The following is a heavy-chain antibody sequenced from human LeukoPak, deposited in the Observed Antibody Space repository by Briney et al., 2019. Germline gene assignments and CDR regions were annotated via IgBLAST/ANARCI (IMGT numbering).Heavy chain of an antibody. V-gene: IGHV3-33*01. CDR2: IWSDGGKS. CDR3: ATDSIGPATDFDY. CDR1: GFTFSADG. Sequence: GGSLTLSCAASGFTFSADGMHWVRQAPGKGLEWVAVIWSDGGKSYNSDSVKGRFTISRDNSKNTLYLQMNSLRADDTAVYYCATDSIGPATDFDYWGQGTLVTVSS. J-gene: IGHJ4*02. D-gene: IGHD2-2*01.